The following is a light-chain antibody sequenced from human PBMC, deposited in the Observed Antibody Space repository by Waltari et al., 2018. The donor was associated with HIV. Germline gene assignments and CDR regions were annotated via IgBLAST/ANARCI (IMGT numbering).Light chain of an antibody. CDR2: GNS. J-gene: IGLJ3*02. CDR1: SSNIRAGSG. Sequence: QSVLTQPHSVSGAPGQRVPISCTGSSSNIRAGSGVHWYQQLPGTAPKLLIYGNSNRPSGVPDRFSGSKSGTSASLAITGLQAEDEADYYCQSYDSSLSGSVFGGGTKLTVL. V-gene: IGLV1-40*01. CDR3: QSYDSSLSGSV.